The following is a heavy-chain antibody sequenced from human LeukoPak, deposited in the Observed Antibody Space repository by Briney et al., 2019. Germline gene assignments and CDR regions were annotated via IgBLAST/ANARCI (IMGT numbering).Heavy chain of an antibody. CDR2: ITGGGGGT. J-gene: IGHJ4*02. V-gene: IGHV3-23*01. CDR3: AKGAGYGIYHLDY. CDR1: GFTFSSYA. Sequence: PGGSLRLSCAPSGFTFSSYAMSWVRQAPGKGLEWVSGITGGGGGTYYGDSVKSRFTISRDNSKNTLYLQMNSLRAEDTAVYYCAKGAGYGIYHLDYWGQGTLVTVSS. D-gene: IGHD3-16*02.